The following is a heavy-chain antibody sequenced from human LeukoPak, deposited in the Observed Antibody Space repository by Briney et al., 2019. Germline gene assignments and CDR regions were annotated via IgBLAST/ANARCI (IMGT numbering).Heavy chain of an antibody. D-gene: IGHD5-12*01. J-gene: IGHJ4*02. CDR1: GGSISSSNW. CDR2: IYYSGST. V-gene: IGHV4-4*02. CDR3: ARHLYSGYDFDY. Sequence: SGXXXLXXXVSGGSISSSNWWSWVRPSPGXGLXWIGYIYYSGSTNYNPSLKSRVTISVDTSKNQFSLKLSSVTAADTAVYYCARHLYSGYDFDYWGQGTLVTVSS.